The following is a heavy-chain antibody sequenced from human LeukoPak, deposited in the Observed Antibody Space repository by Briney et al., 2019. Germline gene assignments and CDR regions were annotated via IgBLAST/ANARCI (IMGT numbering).Heavy chain of an antibody. Sequence: PGGSLRHSCEASGFNLAYFVMAWVRQAPPRGLKWVSGINWNHGSPGYADSVKDRFTISSDNANSSLYLQLNSLRVDGTGLHHGGRDMAAELRGGNDYWGQGILVTVSS. J-gene: IGHJ4*02. CDR1: GFNLAYFV. V-gene: IGHV3-20*01. CDR3: GRDMAAELRGGNDY. CDR2: INWNHGSP. D-gene: IGHD6-25*01.